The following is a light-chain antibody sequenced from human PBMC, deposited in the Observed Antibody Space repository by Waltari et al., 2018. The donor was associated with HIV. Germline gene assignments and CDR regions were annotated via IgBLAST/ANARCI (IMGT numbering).Light chain of an antibody. CDR2: AES. J-gene: IGKJ4*01. CDR3: QQNYSTPFT. Sequence: DIQMTQSPSSLSASVGDSVTITCRASQNIGNYLNWYQQKPGKAPQLLIYAESNLQRGVASRFSGSGSGTDFTLSISPLHPEDFATYYCQQNYSTPFTFGVGTRVDI. CDR1: QNIGNY. V-gene: IGKV1-39*01.